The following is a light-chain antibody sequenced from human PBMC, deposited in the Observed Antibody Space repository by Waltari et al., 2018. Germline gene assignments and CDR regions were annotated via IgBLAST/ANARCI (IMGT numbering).Light chain of an antibody. V-gene: IGLV1-40*01. Sequence: QSVLTQPPSVSGAPGQSVTISCTGSSSNIGAGYDVHWYQQLPGLAPKLLIYAFSTRPSGVSDRFYGSTSGTSASLAINGLQAEDEAVYYCQSYDSSLSAVFGGGTKLTVL. J-gene: IGLJ3*02. CDR2: AFS. CDR1: SSNIGAGYD. CDR3: QSYDSSLSAV.